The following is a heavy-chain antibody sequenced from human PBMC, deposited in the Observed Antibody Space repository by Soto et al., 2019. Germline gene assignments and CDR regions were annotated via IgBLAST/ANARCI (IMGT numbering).Heavy chain of an antibody. CDR2: IYYSGST. Sequence: PSETLSLTCTVSGGSISSYYWSWIRQPPGKGLEWIGYIYYSGSTNYNPSLKSRVTISVDTSKNQFSLKLSSVTAADTAVYYCARDLIGDFYYYGMDVWGQGTTVTV. D-gene: IGHD2-21*01. J-gene: IGHJ6*02. CDR3: ARDLIGDFYYYGMDV. CDR1: GGSISSYY. V-gene: IGHV4-59*01.